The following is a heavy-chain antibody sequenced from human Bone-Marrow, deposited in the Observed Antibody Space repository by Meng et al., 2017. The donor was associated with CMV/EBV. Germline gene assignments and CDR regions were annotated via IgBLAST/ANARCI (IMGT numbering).Heavy chain of an antibody. J-gene: IGHJ4*02. CDR3: AREWAGSSFDY. CDR1: GGSVNSPNDY. V-gene: IGHV4-61*01. CDR2: IYYSGST. D-gene: IGHD6-19*01. Sequence: SETLSLTCSVSGGSVNSPNDYWSWIRQSPGKGLEWIGYIYYSGSTRYNPSLNSRVTIAMDKSKNQFSLNLYSLTPADSALDYCAREWAGSSFDYWGQGALVTVSS.